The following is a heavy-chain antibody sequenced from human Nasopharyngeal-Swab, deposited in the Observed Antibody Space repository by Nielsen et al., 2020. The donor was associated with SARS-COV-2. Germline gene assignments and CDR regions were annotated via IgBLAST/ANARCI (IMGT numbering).Heavy chain of an antibody. V-gene: IGHV3-7*03. D-gene: IGHD3-22*01. J-gene: IGHJ4*02. Sequence: WIRQPPGKGLEWVANIKQDGSEKYYVDSVKGRFTISRDNAKNSLYLQMNSLRAEDTAVYYCAKDFSYYYDSSGYFDYWGQGTLVTVSS. CDR3: AKDFSYYYDSSGYFDY. CDR2: IKQDGSEK.